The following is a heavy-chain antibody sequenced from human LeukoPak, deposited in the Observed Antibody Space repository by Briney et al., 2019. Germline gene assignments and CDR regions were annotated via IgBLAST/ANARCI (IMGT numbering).Heavy chain of an antibody. J-gene: IGHJ3*02. V-gene: IGHV3-30*02. D-gene: IGHD6-13*01. CDR1: AFTFSNFG. Sequence: GGSLRLSCAASAFTFSNFGMHWVRQAPGKGLEWVAFIRYDGSNKYYADSVKGRFTISRDNAKNSLYLQMNSLRAEDTAVYYCARGHKAAAGDAFDIWGQGTMVTVSS. CDR2: IRYDGSNK. CDR3: ARGHKAAAGDAFDI.